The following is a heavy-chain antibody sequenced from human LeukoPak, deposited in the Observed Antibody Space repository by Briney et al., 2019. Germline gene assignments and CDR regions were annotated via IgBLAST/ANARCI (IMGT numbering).Heavy chain of an antibody. CDR2: ISYDGSNK. CDR3: AKTDGDYFWMSLWFDP. Sequence: GGSLRLSCAASGFTFSSYAMHWVRQAPGKGLEWVAVISYDGSNKYYADSVKGRFTISRDNSKNTLYLQMNSLRAEDTAVYYCAKTDGDYFWMSLWFDPWGQGTLVTVSS. V-gene: IGHV3-30*04. CDR1: GFTFSSYA. J-gene: IGHJ5*02. D-gene: IGHD4-17*01.